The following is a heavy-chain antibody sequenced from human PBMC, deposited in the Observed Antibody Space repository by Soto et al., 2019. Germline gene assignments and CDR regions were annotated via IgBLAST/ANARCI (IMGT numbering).Heavy chain of an antibody. J-gene: IGHJ5*02. CDR3: ARVTIGRINNWFAP. CDR2: IYYSGST. CDR1: GGSISSYY. V-gene: IGHV4-59*12. Sequence: PSETLSLTCTVSGGSISSYYWSWIRQPPGKGLEWIGYIYYSGSTNYNPSLKSRVTISVDTSKNQFSLKLSSVTAADTAVYYCARVTIGRINNWFAPWGQGTLVTVSS. D-gene: IGHD4-17*01.